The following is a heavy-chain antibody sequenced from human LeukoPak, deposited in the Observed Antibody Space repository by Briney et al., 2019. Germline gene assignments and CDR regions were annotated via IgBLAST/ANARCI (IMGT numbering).Heavy chain of an antibody. J-gene: IGHJ6*04. V-gene: IGHV3-23*01. D-gene: IGHD3-10*02. CDR2: ISGDAADI. Sequence: GGSLRLSCVASGFTFRNYGMSWVRQAPGKGLEWVSAISGDAADIFYADSAKGRFTISRDNSKNTLYLQLNSLRAEDTAVYYCAELGITMIGGVWGKGTTVTISS. CDR1: GFTFRNYG. CDR3: AELGITMIGGV.